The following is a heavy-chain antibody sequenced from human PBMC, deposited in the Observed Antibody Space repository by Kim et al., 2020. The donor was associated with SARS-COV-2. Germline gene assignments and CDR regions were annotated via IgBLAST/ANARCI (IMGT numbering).Heavy chain of an antibody. V-gene: IGHV3-53*01. CDR2: IYSGGST. CDR3: ARGVGYDILTYYYYYGMDV. J-gene: IGHJ6*02. CDR1: GFTVSSNY. Sequence: GGSLRLSCAASGFTVSSNYMSWVRQAPGKGLEWVSVIYSGGSTYYADSVKGRFTISRDNSKNTLYLQMNSLRAEDTAVYYCARGVGYDILTYYYYYGMDVWGQGTTVTVS. D-gene: IGHD3-9*01.